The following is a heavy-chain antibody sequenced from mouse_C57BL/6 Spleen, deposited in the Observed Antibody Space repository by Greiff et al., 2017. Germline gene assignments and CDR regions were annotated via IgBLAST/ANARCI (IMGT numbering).Heavy chain of an antibody. J-gene: IGHJ2*01. CDR1: GYSITSGYY. V-gene: IGHV3-6*01. D-gene: IGHD1-1*01. CDR3: ARRDYYGSSPFDY. Sequence: VQLKESGPGLVKPSQSLSLTCSVTGYSITSGYYWNWIRQFPGNKLEWMGYISYDGSNNYNPSLKNRISITRDTSKNQFFLKLNSVTTEDTATYYCARRDYYGSSPFDYWGQGTTLTVSS. CDR2: ISYDGSN.